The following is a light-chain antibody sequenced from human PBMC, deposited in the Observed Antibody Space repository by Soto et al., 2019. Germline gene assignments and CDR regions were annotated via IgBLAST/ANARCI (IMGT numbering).Light chain of an antibody. CDR1: RYVITSF. V-gene: IGKV3-20*01. CDR2: ATS. CDR3: QQYGTSIT. Sequence: PGERATLSCRASRYVITSFLAWYQQQGGQAPRLLIYATSTRATGIPDRFSGSGSETDFTLTISRLESEDFAVYYCQQYGTSITFGGGTRVEI. J-gene: IGKJ4*02.